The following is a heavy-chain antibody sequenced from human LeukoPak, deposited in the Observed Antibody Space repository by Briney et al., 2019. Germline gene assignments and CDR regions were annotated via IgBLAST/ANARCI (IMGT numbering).Heavy chain of an antibody. J-gene: IGHJ4*02. Sequence: SETLSLTCTVSGGSISGYYWSWIRQPPGKGLEWIGYIYYSGSTNYNPSLKSRVTISVDTSKNQFSLKLSSVTAADMAVYYCARPLSSAWYFDYWGQGTLVTVSS. CDR3: ARPLSSAWYFDY. V-gene: IGHV4-59*01. CDR2: IYYSGST. CDR1: GGSISGYY. D-gene: IGHD6-19*01.